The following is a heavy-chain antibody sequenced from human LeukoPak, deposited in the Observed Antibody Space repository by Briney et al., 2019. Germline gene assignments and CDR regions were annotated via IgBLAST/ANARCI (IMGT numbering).Heavy chain of an antibody. CDR2: IYYSGST. D-gene: IGHD2-2*01. CDR1: GGSISSGDYY. Sequence: PSETLSLTCTVSGGSISSGDYYWSWIRQPPGKGLEWIGYIYYSGSTYYNPSLKSRVTISVDTSKNQFSLKLSSVTAADTAVYYCARAVGDPQYQLLALDYWGQGTLVTVSS. CDR3: ARAVGDPQYQLLALDY. J-gene: IGHJ4*02. V-gene: IGHV4-30-4*02.